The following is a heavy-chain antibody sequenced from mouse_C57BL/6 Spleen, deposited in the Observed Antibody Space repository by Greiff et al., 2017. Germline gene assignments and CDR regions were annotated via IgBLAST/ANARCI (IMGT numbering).Heavy chain of an antibody. J-gene: IGHJ2*01. D-gene: IGHD2-2*01. CDR3: ARAGGDYGYDVDY. CDR2: ISDGGSYT. V-gene: IGHV5-4*03. CDR1: GFTFSSYA. Sequence: EVKVVESGGGLVKPGGSLKLSCAASGFTFSSYAMSWVRQTPETRLEWVATISDGGSYTYYPDNVKGRFTISRDNAKNNLYLQMRHLKSEDTAMYYCARAGGDYGYDVDYWGQGTTLTVSS.